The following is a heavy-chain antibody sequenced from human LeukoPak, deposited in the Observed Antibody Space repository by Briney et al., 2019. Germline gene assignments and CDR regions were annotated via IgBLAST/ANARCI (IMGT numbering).Heavy chain of an antibody. J-gene: IGHJ4*02. CDR3: ARDYKYAFDN. V-gene: IGHV3-48*01. Sequence: QAGGSLRLSCAASGFKFSDYSMNWVRQVPGKGLEWISYIGIDSGNTNYADSVKGRFTISGDKAKNSLYLQMNSLRVEDTAVYYCARDYKYAFDNWGQGTLVTVSS. CDR2: IGIDSGNT. CDR1: GFKFSDYS. D-gene: IGHD5-24*01.